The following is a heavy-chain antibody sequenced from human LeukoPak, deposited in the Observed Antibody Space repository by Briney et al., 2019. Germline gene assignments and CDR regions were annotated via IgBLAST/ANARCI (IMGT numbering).Heavy chain of an antibody. CDR3: AKDSQVWDYYDSSGSHFDY. J-gene: IGHJ4*02. CDR1: GFTFSSYS. D-gene: IGHD3-22*01. CDR2: ISWYSGSV. V-gene: IGHV3-9*01. Sequence: GGSLRLSCAASGFTFSSYSMNWVRQAPGKGLEWVSSISWYSGSVGYVDSVKGRFTISRDNAKNSLYLQMHSLRAEDTALYYRAKDSQVWDYYDSSGSHFDYWGQGTLVTVSS.